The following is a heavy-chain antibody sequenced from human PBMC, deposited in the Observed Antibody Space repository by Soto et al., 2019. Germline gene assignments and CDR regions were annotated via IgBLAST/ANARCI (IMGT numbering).Heavy chain of an antibody. Sequence: GASVKVSCKASGYTFSSYYIHWVRQAPGQGLEWIGIINPNGGSTNYAQNFQGRLTVTTDTSTSTVYMELRSLRSDDTAVYYCARDLDITMVRGVIITYAFDIWGQGTMVTVSS. CDR3: ARDLDITMVRGVIITYAFDI. D-gene: IGHD3-10*01. V-gene: IGHV1-46*01. CDR1: GYTFSSYY. CDR2: INPNGGST. J-gene: IGHJ3*02.